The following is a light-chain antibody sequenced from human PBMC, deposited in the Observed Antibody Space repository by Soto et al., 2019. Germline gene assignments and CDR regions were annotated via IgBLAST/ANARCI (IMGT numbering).Light chain of an antibody. CDR3: QQSYNTTWT. V-gene: IGKV1-39*01. CDR2: TTS. J-gene: IGKJ1*01. Sequence: DVQMTQSPSSLSASVGDRVTITWLASQGISTDLNWYQQKPGKAPKLLIYTTSSLQSGVPSRFSGSGSETDFTLTISSLQPEDFATYSCQQSYNTTWTFGQGTKVDIK. CDR1: QGISTD.